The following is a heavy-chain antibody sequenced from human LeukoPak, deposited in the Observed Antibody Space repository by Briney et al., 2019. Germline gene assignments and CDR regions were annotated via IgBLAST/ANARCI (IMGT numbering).Heavy chain of an antibody. CDR2: IKQDGSEI. CDR3: ARDKVVGATIFDY. D-gene: IGHD1-26*01. Sequence: GGSLRLSCEASGFTLSTHWMSWVRQAPGKGLEWVANIKQDGSEIYYVDSVKGRFTISRDNAKNSLYLQMNSLRAEDTAVYYCARDKVVGATIFDYWGQGTLVTVSS. J-gene: IGHJ4*02. V-gene: IGHV3-7*03. CDR1: GFTLSTHW.